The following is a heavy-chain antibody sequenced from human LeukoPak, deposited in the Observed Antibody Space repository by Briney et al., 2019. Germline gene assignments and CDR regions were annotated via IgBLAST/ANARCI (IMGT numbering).Heavy chain of an antibody. CDR2: INSDGSST. V-gene: IGHV3-74*01. CDR3: ARDQGGQLVHLDY. Sequence: GGSLRLSCAASGFTFSSYWMHWVRQAPGKGLVWISRINSDGSSTSYAGSVKGRFTISRDNAKNTLYLQMNSPRAEDTAVYYCARDQGGQLVHLDYWGQGTLVTVSS. CDR1: GFTFSSYW. D-gene: IGHD6-13*01. J-gene: IGHJ4*02.